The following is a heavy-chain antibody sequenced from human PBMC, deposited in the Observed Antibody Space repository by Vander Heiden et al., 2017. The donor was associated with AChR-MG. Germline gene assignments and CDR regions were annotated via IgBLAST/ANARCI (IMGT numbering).Heavy chain of an antibody. Sequence: QVPLQQWGAGLLKPSETLSLTCAVYGGSFSGYYWSWLRQPPGKGLEWIGEINHSGSTNYNPSLKSRVTISVDTSKNQFSLKLSSVTAADTAVYYCARGRLGIGGVVAASFDYWGQGTLVTVSS. CDR3: ARGRLGIGGVVAASFDY. CDR2: INHSGST. D-gene: IGHD2-15*01. V-gene: IGHV4-34*01. J-gene: IGHJ4*02. CDR1: GGSFSGYY.